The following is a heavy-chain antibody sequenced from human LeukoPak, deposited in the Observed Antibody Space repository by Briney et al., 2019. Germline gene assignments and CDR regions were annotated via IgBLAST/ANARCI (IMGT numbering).Heavy chain of an antibody. V-gene: IGHV4-38-2*02. J-gene: IGHJ4*02. CDR3: ATTPVAAAGHLDY. CDR1: GYSISSGYY. Sequence: KASETLSLTCTVSGYSISSGYYWGWIRQPPGKGLEWIGEIYHSGSTNYNPSLKSRVTISVDKSKNQFSLKLTSMTAADTAVYYCATTPVAAAGHLDYWGQGTLVTVSS. D-gene: IGHD6-13*01. CDR2: IYHSGST.